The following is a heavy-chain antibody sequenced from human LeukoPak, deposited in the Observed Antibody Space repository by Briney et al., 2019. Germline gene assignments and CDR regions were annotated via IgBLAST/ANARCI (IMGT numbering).Heavy chain of an antibody. CDR2: IYYSGST. CDR3: ATERRYSSGRWDYYFDD. J-gene: IGHJ4*02. V-gene: IGHV4-39*01. D-gene: IGHD6-19*01. CDR1: GGSISSSSYY. Sequence: SETLSLTCTVSGGSISSSSYYWGWIRQPPGKGLEWIGSIYYSGSTYYSPSLKSRVTISVDTSKNQFSLKLTSLTSADTAVYYCATERRYSSGRWDYYFDDWGQGTLVTVSS.